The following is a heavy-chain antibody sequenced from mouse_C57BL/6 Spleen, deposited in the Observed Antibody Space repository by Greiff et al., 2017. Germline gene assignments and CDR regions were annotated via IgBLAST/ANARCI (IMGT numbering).Heavy chain of an antibody. J-gene: IGHJ3*01. CDR1: GYAFSSSW. CDR2: IYPGDGDT. CDR3: ARGSSPAWFAY. D-gene: IGHD1-1*01. Sequence: VQLQESGPELVKPGASVKISCKASGYAFSSSWMNWVKQRPGKGLEWIGRIYPGDGDTNYNGKFKGKATLTADKSSSTAYMQLSSLTSEDSAVYFCARGSSPAWFAYWGQWTLVTVSA. V-gene: IGHV1-82*01.